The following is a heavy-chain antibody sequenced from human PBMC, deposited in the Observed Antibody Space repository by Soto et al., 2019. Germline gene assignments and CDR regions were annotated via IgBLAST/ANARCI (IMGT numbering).Heavy chain of an antibody. D-gene: IGHD1-1*01. Sequence: GGSLRLSCAASGFTFSSYAMHWVCQAPGKGLEWVAVISYDGSNKYYADSVKGRFTISRDNSKNTLYLQMNSLRAEDTAVYYCARDRLRYNWNDFPYYYYGMDVWGQGTTVTVSS. CDR2: ISYDGSNK. V-gene: IGHV3-30-3*01. CDR3: ARDRLRYNWNDFPYYYYGMDV. CDR1: GFTFSSYA. J-gene: IGHJ6*02.